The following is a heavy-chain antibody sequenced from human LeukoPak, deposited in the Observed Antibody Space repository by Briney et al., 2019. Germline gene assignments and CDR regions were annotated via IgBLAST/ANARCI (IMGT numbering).Heavy chain of an antibody. J-gene: IGHJ6*03. V-gene: IGHV1-2*02. CDR1: GNTFTGYY. D-gene: IGHD3-10*01. Sequence: ASVKVSCKASGNTFTGYYMHWVRQAPGQGLEWMGWINPNSGGTNYAQKFQGRVTMTRDTSISTAYMELSRLRSDDTAVYYCARDLYFSGSPNPPGYYYYMDVWGKGTTVTVSS. CDR2: INPNSGGT. CDR3: ARDLYFSGSPNPPGYYYYMDV.